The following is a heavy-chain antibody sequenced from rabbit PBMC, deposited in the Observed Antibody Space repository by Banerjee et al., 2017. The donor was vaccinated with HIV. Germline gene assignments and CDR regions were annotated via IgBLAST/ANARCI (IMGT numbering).Heavy chain of an antibody. CDR1: GFTISSRYW. J-gene: IGHJ4*01. D-gene: IGHD1-1*01. Sequence: QSLEESGGDLVKPGASLTLTCTASGFTISSRYWRCWVRQAPGKGLEWIACIDVGSSGSTYYASWAKGRFTISKTSSTTVTLQMTSLTAADTATYFCARDASGDPDFNLWGPGTLVTVS. V-gene: IGHV1S40*01. CDR3: ARDASGDPDFNL. CDR2: IDVGSSGST.